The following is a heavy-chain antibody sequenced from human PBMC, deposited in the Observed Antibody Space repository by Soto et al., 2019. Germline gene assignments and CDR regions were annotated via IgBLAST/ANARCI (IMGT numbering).Heavy chain of an antibody. CDR3: AKDRLRVDV. CDR2: VSGSGETT. J-gene: IGHJ6*02. V-gene: IGHV3-23*01. CDR1: GFRFSNYV. Sequence: VQLLESGGGLVQPGGSLRLSCAASGFRFSNYVMSWVRQPPGKGLEWLSAVSGSGETTYYADSVKGRFTISRDNSKNTLFLQMNSIRGEDTAVYYCAKDRLRVDVWGLGTTVTVSS. D-gene: IGHD2-15*01.